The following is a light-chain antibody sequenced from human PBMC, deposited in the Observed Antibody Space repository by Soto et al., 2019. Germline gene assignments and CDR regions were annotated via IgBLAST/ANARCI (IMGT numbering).Light chain of an antibody. CDR3: ATWDDSLTGRAV. J-gene: IGLJ7*01. CDR1: SSNIGSNS. Sequence: QSELTQPPSTSGTPGQSVTISCSGGSSNIGSNSVSWYQQFPGSAPKLIIFSDSHRPSGVPDRFSGSKSGTSASLAIRGLQPEDEAYYHCATWDDSLTGRAVFGGGTQLTVL. V-gene: IGLV1-44*01. CDR2: SDS.